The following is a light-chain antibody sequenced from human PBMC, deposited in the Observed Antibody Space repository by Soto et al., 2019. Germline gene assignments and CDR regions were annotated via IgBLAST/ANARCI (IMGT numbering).Light chain of an antibody. CDR1: QSVSSY. CDR2: DAS. CDR3: QQRSNWPRIT. J-gene: IGKJ5*01. V-gene: IGKV3-11*01. Sequence: EIVLTQSLATLSLSPGERATLSCRASQSVSSYLAWYQQKPGQAPRLLIYDASNMATGIPARFSGSGPGTDFTLTISSLEPEDFAVYYCQQRSNWPRITFGQGTRLEIK.